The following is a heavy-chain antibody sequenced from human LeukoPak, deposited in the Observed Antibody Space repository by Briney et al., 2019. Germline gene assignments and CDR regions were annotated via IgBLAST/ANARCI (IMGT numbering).Heavy chain of an antibody. Sequence: PGGSLRLSCAASGFTFSSYAMHWVRQAPGKGLEYVSAISSNGGSTYYANSVKGRFTISRDNSKNTLYLQMGSLRAEDMAVYYCARGGPELRSFSFAYWGQGTLVTVSS. CDR2: ISSNGGST. CDR1: GFTFSSYA. D-gene: IGHD1-7*01. J-gene: IGHJ4*02. CDR3: ARGGPELRSFSFAY. V-gene: IGHV3-64*01.